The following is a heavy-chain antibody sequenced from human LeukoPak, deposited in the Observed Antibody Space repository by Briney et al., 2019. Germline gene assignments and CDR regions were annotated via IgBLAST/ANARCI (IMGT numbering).Heavy chain of an antibody. CDR2: ISWNSGSI. CDR3: AKDPERYYYYGMDV. D-gene: IGHD1-1*01. CDR1: GFTYDDYA. V-gene: IGHV3-9*01. J-gene: IGHJ6*02. Sequence: GRCLSLSRASCGFTYDDYALHGVRHAPARGLVGVSGISWNSGSIGYADSVKGRFTISRDNAKNSLYLQMNSLRAEDTALYYCAKDPERYYYYGMDVWGQGTTVTVSS.